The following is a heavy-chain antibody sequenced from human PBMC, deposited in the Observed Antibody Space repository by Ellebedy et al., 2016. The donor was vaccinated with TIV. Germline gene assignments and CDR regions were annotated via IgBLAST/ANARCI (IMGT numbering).Heavy chain of an antibody. V-gene: IGHV1-46*01. Sequence: ASVKVSCKASGYTFTSYYMHWVRQAPGQGLEWMGIINPSGGSTSYAQKFQGRVTMTRDTSTSTVYMELSSLRSEDTAVYYCARAPAGLLWFGSRGYFDYWGQGALVTVSS. CDR1: GYTFTSYY. J-gene: IGHJ4*02. D-gene: IGHD3-10*01. CDR2: INPSGGST. CDR3: ARAPAGLLWFGSRGYFDY.